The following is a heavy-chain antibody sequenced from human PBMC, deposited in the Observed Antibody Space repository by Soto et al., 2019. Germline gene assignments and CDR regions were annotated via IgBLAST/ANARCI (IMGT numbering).Heavy chain of an antibody. CDR1: GFTFSSYS. V-gene: IGHV3-48*01. CDR3: ARAGYRY. D-gene: IGHD5-12*01. J-gene: IGHJ4*02. Sequence: EVQLAESGGGLVQPGGSLRLSCAASGFTFSSYSMNWVRQAPGKGLEWVSYISSSSSTIYYADSVKGRFTISRDNAKNSLYLQMNSLRAEDTAVYYCARAGYRYWGQGTLVTVSS. CDR2: ISSSSSTI.